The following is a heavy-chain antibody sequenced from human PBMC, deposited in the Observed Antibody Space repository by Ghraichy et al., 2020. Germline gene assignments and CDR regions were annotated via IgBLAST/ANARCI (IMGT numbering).Heavy chain of an antibody. CDR1: GYTFTGYY. D-gene: IGHD2-15*01. CDR2: INPNSGGT. V-gene: IGHV1-2*04. J-gene: IGHJ6*02. CDR3: ARDRSRGEYCSGGSCYSSEYGMDV. Sequence: SVKVSCKASGYTFTGYYMHWVRQAPGQGLEWMGWINPNSGGTNYAQKFQGWVTMTRDTSISTAYMELSRLRSDDTAVYYCARDRSRGEYCSGGSCYSSEYGMDVWGQGTTVTVSS.